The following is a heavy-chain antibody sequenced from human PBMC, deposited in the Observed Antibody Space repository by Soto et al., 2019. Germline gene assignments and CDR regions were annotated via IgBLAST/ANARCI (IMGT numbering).Heavy chain of an antibody. D-gene: IGHD3-10*01. V-gene: IGHV3-33*01. Sequence: GGSLRLSCAASGFTFSSYGMHWVRQAPGKGLEWVAVIWYDGSNKYYADSVKGRFTISSDNSKNTLYLQMNSQRAEDTAVYYCARDTAYYYGSGTFDYWGQGTLVTVSS. J-gene: IGHJ4*02. CDR3: ARDTAYYYGSGTFDY. CDR1: GFTFSSYG. CDR2: IWYDGSNK.